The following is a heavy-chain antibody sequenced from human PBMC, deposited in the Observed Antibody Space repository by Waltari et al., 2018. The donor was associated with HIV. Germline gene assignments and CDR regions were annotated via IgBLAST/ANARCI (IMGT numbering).Heavy chain of an antibody. J-gene: IGHJ4*02. Sequence: EVQLVESGGGLVQPGGSLRLSCAASGFTFSCYNMNWFRQAPGKGLGSGAYFSSSRRSMYYADSVRGRFTISRYNAKNSLFLQMNSLRDEDTSVYYCAILSSSGWYQDWGQGTLVIVSS. V-gene: IGHV3-48*02. CDR1: GFTFSCYN. CDR2: FSSSRRSM. D-gene: IGHD6-19*01. CDR3: AILSSSGWYQD.